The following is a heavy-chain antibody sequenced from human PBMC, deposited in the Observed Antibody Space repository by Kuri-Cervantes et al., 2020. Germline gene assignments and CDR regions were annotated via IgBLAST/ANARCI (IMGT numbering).Heavy chain of an antibody. Sequence: GESLKISCAASGFTFKTYGMHWVRQAPGKGLEWVPIIWYDGSNKFYAESVKGRFTISRDNSKNTLYLQMNSLRAEDTAVYYCAKVSEQLPPDYWGQGTLVTVSS. D-gene: IGHD5-18*01. CDR1: GFTFKTYG. CDR2: IWYDGSNK. V-gene: IGHV3-30*02. CDR3: AKVSEQLPPDY. J-gene: IGHJ4*02.